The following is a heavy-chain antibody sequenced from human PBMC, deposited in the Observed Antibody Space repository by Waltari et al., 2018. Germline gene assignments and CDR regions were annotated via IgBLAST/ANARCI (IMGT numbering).Heavy chain of an antibody. J-gene: IGHJ6*02. V-gene: IGHV4-59*08. CDR3: ARHYGMVVDYYYYYGLDV. Sequence: QVLLQESGPGLVKSSETLSLTCSVSVYSISRYYWSWIRQAPGKGLEWIGCMSTSGTTKYNPSLKRRVTISVDTSKSQLLLRLRSVTASDTAVYYCARHYGMVVDYYYYYGLDVWGQGTTVTVS. CDR2: MSTSGTT. CDR1: VYSISRYY. D-gene: IGHD3-3*01.